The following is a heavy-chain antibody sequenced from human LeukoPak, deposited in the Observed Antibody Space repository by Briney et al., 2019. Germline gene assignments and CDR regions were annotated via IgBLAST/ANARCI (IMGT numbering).Heavy chain of an antibody. J-gene: IGHJ4*02. CDR1: GFTFSNYW. D-gene: IGHD6-19*01. CDR3: SRAYSTGWLGINDY. V-gene: IGHV3-49*04. Sequence: GGSLRLSCAASGFTFSNYWMTWVRQAPGKGLEWVGFIRNKANGGTADYAASVKGRFTISRDDSKTTAYLQMNSLKTEDTAVYYCSRAYSTGWLGINDYWGQGALVTVSS. CDR2: IRNKANGGTA.